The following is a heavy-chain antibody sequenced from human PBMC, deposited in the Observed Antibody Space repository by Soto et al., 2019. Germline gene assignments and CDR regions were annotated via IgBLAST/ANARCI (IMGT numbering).Heavy chain of an antibody. CDR3: ARVRTGNWYFDL. D-gene: IGHD1-1*01. CDR1: GFTFSGYW. V-gene: IGHV3-74*01. Sequence: EVQLVESGGGLVQPGGSLRLSCAASGFTFSGYWMHWVRQAPGKGLVWVSRINSDGSTTSYADSVRGRFTISRDNAKNTLYQQMNSLRAEDTAVYYCARVRTGNWYFDLWGRGALVTVSS. J-gene: IGHJ2*01. CDR2: INSDGSTT.